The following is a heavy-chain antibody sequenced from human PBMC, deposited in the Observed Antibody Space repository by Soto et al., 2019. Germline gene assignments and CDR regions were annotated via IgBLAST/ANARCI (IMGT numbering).Heavy chain of an antibody. D-gene: IGHD2-2*02. V-gene: IGHV1-8*01. CDR3: ARPYCDSTSCYTDWFDP. Sequence: QVQLVQSGAEVKKPGASVKVSCKASGYSFSTYDINWVRQAAGQGLEWMGWVNPKSGNTDYAQRFRGTVTMTSNTSTSTAYMELSALTPEDTAVYYCARPYCDSTSCYTDWFDPWGQGTLVTVSS. CDR1: GYSFSTYD. J-gene: IGHJ5*02. CDR2: VNPKSGNT.